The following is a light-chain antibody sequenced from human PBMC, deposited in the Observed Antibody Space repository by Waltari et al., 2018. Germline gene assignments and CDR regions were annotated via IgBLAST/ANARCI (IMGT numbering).Light chain of an antibody. CDR1: IADVGHHNL. CDR3: CSYAGTSTVI. CDR2: EVI. Sequence: QSALTQPASVSGSPGQSITLSCAGTIADVGHHNLVSWYQQCPGKAPKLIIYEVIKRPSGVSDRFSGSKSGNTASLTISGLQAEDEADYYCCSYAGTSTVIFGGGTKLTVL. J-gene: IGLJ2*01. V-gene: IGLV2-23*02.